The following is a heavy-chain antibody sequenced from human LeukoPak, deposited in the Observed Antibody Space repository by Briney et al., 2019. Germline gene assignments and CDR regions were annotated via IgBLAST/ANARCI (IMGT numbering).Heavy chain of an antibody. CDR3: AKEGYSIVRGVIIETYYFDY. CDR2: ISGSGGST. CDR1: GFTVSSYA. J-gene: IGHJ4*02. V-gene: IGHV3-23*01. D-gene: IGHD3-10*01. Sequence: GGSLRLSCAASGFTVSSYAMNWVRQAPGKGLEWVSAISGSGGSTYYADSVKGRFTISRDNSKNTLYLQMNSLRAEDKAVYYLAKEGYSIVRGVIIETYYFDYWGQGTLVTVSS.